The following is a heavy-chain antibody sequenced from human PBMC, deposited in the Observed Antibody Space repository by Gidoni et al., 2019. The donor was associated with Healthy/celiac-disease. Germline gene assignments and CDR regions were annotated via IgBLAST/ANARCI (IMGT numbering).Heavy chain of an antibody. CDR3: ARLSSSGWKAYFDY. D-gene: IGHD6-19*01. J-gene: IGHJ4*02. CDR1: GGSISSSSYY. Sequence: QLQLQESGPGLVKPSETLSLTCTVSGGSISSSSYYWGWIRQPPGKGLEWIGSIYYSGSTYYNPSLKSRVTISVDTSKNQFSLKLSSVTAADTAVYYCARLSSSGWKAYFDYWGQGTLVTVSS. V-gene: IGHV4-39*01. CDR2: IYYSGST.